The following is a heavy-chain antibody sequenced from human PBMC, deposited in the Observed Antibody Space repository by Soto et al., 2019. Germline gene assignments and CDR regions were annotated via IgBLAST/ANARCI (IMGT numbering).Heavy chain of an antibody. V-gene: IGHV4-39*01. D-gene: IGHD3-10*01. J-gene: IGHJ4*02. Sequence: QLQLQESGPGLVTPSETLSLTCAVSGASISRTGFHWGWIRQPPGQGLEWIGSIYEGATTFYNSSLKSRVTISADTAKSHFSLKLSSVTAADTAVYYCARRGSGHTFDYWGQGTLVTVYS. CDR2: IYEGATT. CDR3: ARRGSGHTFDY. CDR1: GASISRTGFH.